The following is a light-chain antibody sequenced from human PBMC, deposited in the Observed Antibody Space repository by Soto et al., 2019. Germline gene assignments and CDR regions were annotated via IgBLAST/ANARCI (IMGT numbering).Light chain of an antibody. V-gene: IGKV3-15*01. CDR2: GAF. CDR1: QSVSSN. Sequence: EIVMTQSPVTLSVSPGERATLSCRASQSVSSNLAWYHQKPGQAPSLLIYGAFTRATGIPARFSGTGSGTEFTLTISGLQSEEFALYYCQQYNDWPLTFGQGTKVDI. CDR3: QQYNDWPLT. J-gene: IGKJ1*01.